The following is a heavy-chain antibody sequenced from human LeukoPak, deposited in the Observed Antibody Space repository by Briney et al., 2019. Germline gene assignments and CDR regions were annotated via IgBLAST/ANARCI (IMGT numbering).Heavy chain of an antibody. CDR3: TREEADGYVY. D-gene: IGHD3-16*01. CDR1: GYIFTNFG. V-gene: IGHV1-18*01. Sequence: ASVKVSCKGSGYIFTNFGINWVRQAPGQGLEWMGWISAYNGNTNYAQNLQGRVSMTTDTSSNTVSMELRSLRSDDTAVYYCTREEADGYVYWGQGTLVTVSS. CDR2: ISAYNGNT. J-gene: IGHJ4*02.